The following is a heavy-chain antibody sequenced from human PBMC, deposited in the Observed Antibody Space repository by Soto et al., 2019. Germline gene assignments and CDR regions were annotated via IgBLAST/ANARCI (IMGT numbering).Heavy chain of an antibody. CDR1: GFTFSNAW. Sequence: PGGSLRLSCEASGFTFSNAWMNWVRQGPGKGLEWLGRIKSKVDGGTADYGAATKGRFSISRDDLKNMLYLQMNSLKPDDTAVYYCTTLSYLFHDGMDVWGEGTTVTVSS. J-gene: IGHJ6*04. V-gene: IGHV3-15*01. D-gene: IGHD2-2*01. CDR3: TTLSYLFHDGMDV. CDR2: IKSKVDGGTA.